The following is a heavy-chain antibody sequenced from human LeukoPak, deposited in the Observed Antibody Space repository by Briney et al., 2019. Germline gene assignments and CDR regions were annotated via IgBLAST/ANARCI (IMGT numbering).Heavy chain of an antibody. D-gene: IGHD5-12*01. V-gene: IGHV3-23*01. J-gene: IGHJ5*02. Sequence: GGSLRLSCAASGFTFSSYAMSWVRQAPGKGLEWVSAISGSGGSTYYADSVKGRFTISRDNAKNSLYLQMNSLRAEDTAVYYCARGSGSRYNWFDPWGQGTLVTVSS. CDR2: ISGSGGST. CDR3: ARGSGSRYNWFDP. CDR1: GFTFSSYA.